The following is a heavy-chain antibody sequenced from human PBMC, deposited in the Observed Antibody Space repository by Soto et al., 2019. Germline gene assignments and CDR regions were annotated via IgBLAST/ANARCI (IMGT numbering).Heavy chain of an antibody. J-gene: IGHJ6*02. D-gene: IGHD6-19*01. V-gene: IGHV1-18*01. CDR2: ISAYNGNT. Sequence: AAVKVSCKASGYTFTSYGISWVRQAPGQGXEWMGWISAYNGNTNYAQKLQGRVTMTTDTSTSTAYMELRSLRSDDTAVYYCARAVAVVGTDYYYYGMDVWGQGTTVTVSS. CDR1: GYTFTSYG. CDR3: ARAVAVVGTDYYYYGMDV.